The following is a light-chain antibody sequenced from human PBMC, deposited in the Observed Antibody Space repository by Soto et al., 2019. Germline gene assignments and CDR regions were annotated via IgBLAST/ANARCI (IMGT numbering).Light chain of an antibody. CDR1: QSVSSN. Sequence: ETVMTQSPGTLSVSPGESATLSCGTSQSVSSNLAWYQQIPGQTPRLLIYGASTRATGIPVRFSGSGSGTEFTLTISSLQPDDFATYYCQHYNSYSEAFGQGTKVDIK. V-gene: IGKV3-15*01. CDR3: QHYNSYSEA. J-gene: IGKJ1*01. CDR2: GAS.